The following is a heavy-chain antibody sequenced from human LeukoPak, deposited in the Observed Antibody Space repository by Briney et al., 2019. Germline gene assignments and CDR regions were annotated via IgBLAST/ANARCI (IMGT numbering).Heavy chain of an antibody. J-gene: IGHJ4*02. CDR1: GFTFSNYW. CDR2: INQDGSEE. V-gene: IGHV3-7*01. D-gene: IGHD2-2*01. CDR3: ARDQLVPAAMDY. Sequence: PGGSLRLSCAASGFTFSNYWMTWVRQAPGKGLEWVAHINQDGSEEHYMDSVKARFTISRDNAKNSLYLQMNSLRAEDTAVYYCARDQLVPAAMDYWGQGTLVTVSS.